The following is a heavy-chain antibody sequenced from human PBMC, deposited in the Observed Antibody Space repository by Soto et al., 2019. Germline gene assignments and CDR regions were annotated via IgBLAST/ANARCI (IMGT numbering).Heavy chain of an antibody. V-gene: IGHV3-30*18. CDR1: GFIFSSYG. Sequence: GGSLRLSCAASGFIFSSYGMHWVRQAPRKGLEWVATISYDGFNKYYVDSVKGRFSISRDNSKNTLNLQMNSLRAEDTAVYYCAKGRRCNSATCYADYYYAIDVWGQGTTVTVSS. CDR3: AKGRRCNSATCYADYYYAIDV. CDR2: ISYDGFNK. D-gene: IGHD2-2*01. J-gene: IGHJ6*02.